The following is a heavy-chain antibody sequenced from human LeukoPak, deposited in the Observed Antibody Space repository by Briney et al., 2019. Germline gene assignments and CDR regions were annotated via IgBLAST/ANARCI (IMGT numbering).Heavy chain of an antibody. CDR2: INPNSGGT. J-gene: IGHJ6*03. V-gene: IGHV1-2*02. Sequence: ASVKVSCKASGYTFTGYYMHWVRQAPGQGLEWMGWINPNSGGTNYAQEFQGRVTMTRDTSISTAYMDLNRLRSDDTAVYYCARVVAVTGTPVYYMDVWGKGTTVTVSS. CDR1: GYTFTGYY. CDR3: ARVVAVTGTPVYYMDV. D-gene: IGHD6-19*01.